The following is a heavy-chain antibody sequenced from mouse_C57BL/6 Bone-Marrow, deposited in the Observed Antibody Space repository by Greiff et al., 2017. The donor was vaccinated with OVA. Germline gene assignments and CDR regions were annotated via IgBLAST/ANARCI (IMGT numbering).Heavy chain of an antibody. D-gene: IGHD2-2*01. V-gene: IGHV1-82*01. CDR2: IYPGDGDT. Sequence: QVQLQQSGPELVKPGASVKISCKASGYAFSSSWMNWVKQRPGKGLEWIGRIYPGDGDTNYNGKFKGKATLTADKSSSTAYKQLSSLTSEDSAVYIGARYTMVTRVLYCDYWGQGTTLTVSS. CDR3: ARYTMVTRVLYCDY. CDR1: GYAFSSSW. J-gene: IGHJ2*01.